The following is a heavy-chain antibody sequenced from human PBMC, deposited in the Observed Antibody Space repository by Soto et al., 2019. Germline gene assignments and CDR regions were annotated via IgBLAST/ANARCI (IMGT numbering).Heavy chain of an antibody. J-gene: IGHJ4*02. CDR1: GFTFSSYA. D-gene: IGHD4-17*01. V-gene: IGHV3-30-3*01. CDR3: ARERPYYGDFDY. Sequence: QVQLVESGGGVVQPGRSLRLSCAASGFTFSSYAMHWVRQAPGKGLEWVSVISYDGSNKYYADSVKGRFTISRDNSKNTLYLQMNSLRAEDTAVYYCARERPYYGDFDYWGQGTLVTVSS. CDR2: ISYDGSNK.